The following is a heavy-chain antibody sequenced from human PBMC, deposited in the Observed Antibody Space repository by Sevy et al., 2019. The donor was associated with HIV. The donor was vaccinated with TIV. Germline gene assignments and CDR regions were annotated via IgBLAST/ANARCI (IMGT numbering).Heavy chain of an antibody. J-gene: IGHJ6*02. CDR3: ARDCSSTSCLWGMDV. Sequence: GGSLRLSCVASGFTFRSYWMSWVRQAPGKGLEWVANIKLDGSEKYYVDSVKGQFTISRDNAKNSLYLQMNSLRAEDTAVYYCARDCSSTSCLWGMDVWGQGTTVTVSS. CDR2: IKLDGSEK. CDR1: GFTFRSYW. D-gene: IGHD2-2*01. V-gene: IGHV3-7*03.